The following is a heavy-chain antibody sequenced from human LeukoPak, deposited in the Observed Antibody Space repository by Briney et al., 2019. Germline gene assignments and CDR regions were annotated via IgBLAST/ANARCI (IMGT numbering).Heavy chain of an antibody. CDR2: IYHSGST. V-gene: IGHV4-4*02. D-gene: IGHD6-13*01. CDR3: ARGWQQQLAYHAEYFQH. J-gene: IGHJ1*01. Sequence: SGTLSLTCAVSGGSISSSNWWSWVRQPPGKGLEWIGEIYHSGSTNYNPSLKSRVTISVDTSKNQFSLKLTSVTAADTAVYYCARGWQQQLAYHAEYFQHWGQGTLVTVSS. CDR1: GGSISSSNW.